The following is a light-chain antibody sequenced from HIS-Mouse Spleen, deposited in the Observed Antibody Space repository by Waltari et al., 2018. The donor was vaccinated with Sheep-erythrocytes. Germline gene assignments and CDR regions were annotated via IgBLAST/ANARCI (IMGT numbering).Light chain of an antibody. J-gene: IGLJ3*02. V-gene: IGLV2-23*01. CDR1: SSDVGSYNL. CDR3: CSYAGSSTPWV. Sequence: QSALTQPRSVSGSPGQSITISCTGTSSDVGSYNLVSLYQQHPGKAPKLMIYEGSKRPSGVSNRFSGSKSGNTASLTISGLQAEDEADYYCCSYAGSSTPWVFGGGTKLTVL. CDR2: EGS.